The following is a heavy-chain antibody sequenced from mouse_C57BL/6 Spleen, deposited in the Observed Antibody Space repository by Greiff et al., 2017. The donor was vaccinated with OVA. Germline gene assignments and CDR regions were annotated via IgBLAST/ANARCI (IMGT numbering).Heavy chain of an antibody. Sequence: VKLMESGPGLVQPSQSLSITCTVSGFSLTSYGVHWVRQSPGKGLEWLGVIWSGGSTDYNAAFISRLSISKDNSKSQVFFKMNSLQADDTAIYYCAREGDPTMVTYYYAMDYWGQGTSVTVSS. J-gene: IGHJ4*01. CDR1: GFSLTSYG. V-gene: IGHV2-2*01. CDR3: AREGDPTMVTYYYAMDY. D-gene: IGHD2-9*01. CDR2: IWSGGST.